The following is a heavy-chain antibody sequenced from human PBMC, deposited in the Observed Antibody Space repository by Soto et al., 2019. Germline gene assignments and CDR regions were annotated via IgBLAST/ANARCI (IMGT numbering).Heavy chain of an antibody. CDR3: AKSSHSRPRTNWFDP. Sequence: GGSLRLSCAASGFTFSSYAMSWVRQAPGKGLEWVSAISGSGGSTYYADSVKGRFTISRDNSKDTLYLQMNSLRAEDTAVYYCAKSSHSRPRTNWFDPWGQGTLVTVSS. CDR2: ISGSGGST. CDR1: GFTFSSYA. J-gene: IGHJ5*02. D-gene: IGHD6-13*01. V-gene: IGHV3-23*01.